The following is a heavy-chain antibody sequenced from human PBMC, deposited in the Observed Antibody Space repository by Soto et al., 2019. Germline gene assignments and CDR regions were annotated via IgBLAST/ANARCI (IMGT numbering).Heavy chain of an antibody. V-gene: IGHV1-18*04. CDR2: ISAYNGNT. J-gene: IGHJ6*02. CDR1: GYTFTSYG. Sequence: ASVKVSCKASGYTFTSYGISWVRQAPGQRLEWMGWISAYNGNTNYAQKLQGRVTMTTDTSTSTAYMELRSLRSDDTAVYYCARETYDFWSGSSYGMDVWGQGTTVTVSS. D-gene: IGHD3-3*01. CDR3: ARETYDFWSGSSYGMDV.